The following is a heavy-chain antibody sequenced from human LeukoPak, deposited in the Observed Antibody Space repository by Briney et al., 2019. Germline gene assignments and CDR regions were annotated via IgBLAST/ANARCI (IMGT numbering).Heavy chain of an antibody. CDR1: GFIFSGYA. J-gene: IGHJ4*02. D-gene: IGHD6-6*01. CDR3: ANRKSRSSSVRF. V-gene: IGHV3-23*01. CDR2: ISTVGGST. Sequence: GGSLRLSCAASGFIFSGYAMRWVRQAPGKGLEWVSSISTVGGSTYYADSVKGRFTISRDNSKNTLYLQMNSRRVEDTAVYYCANRKSRSSSVRFWGQGTLVTVSS.